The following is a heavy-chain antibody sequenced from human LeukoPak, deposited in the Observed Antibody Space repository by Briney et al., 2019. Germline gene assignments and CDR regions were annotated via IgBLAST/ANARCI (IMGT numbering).Heavy chain of an antibody. J-gene: IGHJ4*02. CDR1: GFTFSSYS. Sequence: PGRSLRLSCAASGFTFSSYSMSWVRQAPGKGLEWLSYIGGSSSPIYYADSVKGRFTISRDNAKSSLYLQMNSLRAEDTAVYYCARSSGYPYFDYWGQGTLVTVSS. CDR2: IGGSSSPI. D-gene: IGHD3-22*01. V-gene: IGHV3-48*01. CDR3: ARSSGYPYFDY.